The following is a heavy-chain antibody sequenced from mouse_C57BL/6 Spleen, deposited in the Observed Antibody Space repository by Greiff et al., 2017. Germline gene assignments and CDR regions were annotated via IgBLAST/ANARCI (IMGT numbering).Heavy chain of an antibody. V-gene: IGHV1-82*01. J-gene: IGHJ2*01. Sequence: QVQLQQSGPELVKPGASVKISCKASGYAFSSSWMNWVKQRPGKGLEWIGRIYPGDGDTNYNGKFKGKATLTADTSSSTAYMQLSSLTSEDSAVYFCARRNHGSSYDYGDRGQGTTVTFAS. D-gene: IGHD1-1*01. CDR2: IYPGDGDT. CDR3: ARRNHGSSYDYGD. CDR1: GYAFSSSW.